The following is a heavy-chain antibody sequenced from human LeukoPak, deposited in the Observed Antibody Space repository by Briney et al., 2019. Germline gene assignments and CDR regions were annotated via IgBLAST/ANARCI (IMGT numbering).Heavy chain of an antibody. D-gene: IGHD3-22*01. J-gene: IGHJ6*02. Sequence: PGGSLRLSCAASGFTFSSYWMRWVRQEPGKGLVWVSRISGDSSNTNYADSVKGRFTISRDNAQNTVYLQMNTLRAEDTAVYYCVRDLLDYDVLSGLHHYYMDVWGQGTTVRVSS. CDR1: GFTFSSYW. V-gene: IGHV3-74*01. CDR3: VRDLLDYDVLSGLHHYYMDV. CDR2: ISGDSSNT.